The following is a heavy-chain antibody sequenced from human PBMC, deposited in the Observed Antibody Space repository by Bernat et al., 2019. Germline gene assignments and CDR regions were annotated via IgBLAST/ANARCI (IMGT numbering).Heavy chain of an antibody. CDR2: IKQDGSEK. Sequence: EVQLVESGGGLVQPGGSLRLSCSASGFTFSSYWMSWVRQAPGKGLEWVANIKQDGSEKYYVDSVRGGVTIAGDNAKNSLYLQMNSLRAEDTAVYYCARGADYGYYFDYWGQGTLFTVAS. CDR1: GFTFSSYW. J-gene: IGHJ4*02. V-gene: IGHV3-7*04. D-gene: IGHD4-17*01. CDR3: ARGADYGYYFDY.